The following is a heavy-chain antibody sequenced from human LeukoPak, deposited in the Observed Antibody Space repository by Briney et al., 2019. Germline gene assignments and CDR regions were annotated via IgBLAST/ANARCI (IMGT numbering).Heavy chain of an antibody. V-gene: IGHV3-11*04. CDR2: ISSSGSTI. D-gene: IGHD1-14*01. CDR1: GFTFSDYY. CDR3: AKDVPGETQPSGFFDY. J-gene: IGHJ4*02. Sequence: PGGSLRLSCAASGFTFSDYYMSWIRQAPGKGLEWVSYISSSGSTIYYADSVKGRFTISRDNSKNTLYLQMNSLRAEDTAVYYCAKDVPGETQPSGFFDYWGQGTLVTVSS.